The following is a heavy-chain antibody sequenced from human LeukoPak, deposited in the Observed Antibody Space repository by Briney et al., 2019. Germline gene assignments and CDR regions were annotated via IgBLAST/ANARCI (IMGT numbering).Heavy chain of an antibody. D-gene: IGHD4-17*01. CDR1: GGSFSGYY. Sequence: SETLSLTCAIYGGSFSGYYWSWIRQPPGKGLEWLGEINHSGSTNYNPSLKSRVTISVDTSKNQFSLKLSSVTAADTAVYYCARDPYGDYADAFDIWGQGTMVTVSS. V-gene: IGHV4-34*01. CDR2: INHSGST. J-gene: IGHJ3*02. CDR3: ARDPYGDYADAFDI.